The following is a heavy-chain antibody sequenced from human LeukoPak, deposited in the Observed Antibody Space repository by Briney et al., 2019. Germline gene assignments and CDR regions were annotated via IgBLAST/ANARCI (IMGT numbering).Heavy chain of an antibody. CDR3: ARAGTYSSSRWYFDL. J-gene: IGHJ2*01. Sequence: PSETLSLTCTVSGGPISSGDYYWSWIRQPPGKGLERIGYIYYSGSTYYNPSLRSRVTISVDTSTNQFSLKLSSVTAADTAVYYCARAGTYSSSRWYFDLWGRGTLVTVSS. D-gene: IGHD6-6*01. CDR2: IYYSGST. CDR1: GGPISSGDYY. V-gene: IGHV4-30-4*01.